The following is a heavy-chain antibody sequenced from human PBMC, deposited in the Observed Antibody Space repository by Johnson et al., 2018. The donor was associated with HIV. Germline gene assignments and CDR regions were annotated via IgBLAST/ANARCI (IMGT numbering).Heavy chain of an antibody. Sequence: QVQLVESGGGVVQPGRSLRPSCAASGFTFSTYGMHWVRQAPGNGLEWVAVISFDGSNKTYADSVKRRFTISRDNSKSTLYLQMNSLRAEDTAVYYCAKAKTVARIAIFFDIWGQGTMVTVSS. V-gene: IGHV3-30*18. CDR2: ISFDGSNK. J-gene: IGHJ3*02. D-gene: IGHD3-3*01. CDR1: GFTFSTYG. CDR3: AKAKTVARIAIFFDI.